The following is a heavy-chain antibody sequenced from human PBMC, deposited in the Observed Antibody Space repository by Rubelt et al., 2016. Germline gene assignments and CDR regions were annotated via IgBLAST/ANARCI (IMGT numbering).Heavy chain of an antibody. J-gene: IGHJ4*02. CDR2: ISSSSSYI. Sequence: EVQLVESGGGLVKPGGSLRLSCAASGFTFSSYSMNWVRQAPGKGLEWVSSISSSSSYIYYADSVRGRFTISRDNAKNSLYLQMDSLISEDTAVYYCARGYLSNSFDYWGQGTLVTVSS. V-gene: IGHV3-21*01. D-gene: IGHD4-11*01. CDR3: ARGYLSNSFDY. CDR1: GFTFSSYS.